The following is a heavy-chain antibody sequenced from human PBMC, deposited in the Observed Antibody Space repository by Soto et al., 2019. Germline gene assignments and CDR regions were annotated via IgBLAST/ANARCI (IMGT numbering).Heavy chain of an antibody. D-gene: IGHD2-8*01. CDR2: IHYSGTT. CDR3: ARYNSYAIDY. CDR1: GTSISSYY. Sequence: VQLQESGPGLVKPSETLSLTCTVSGTSISSYYWSWIWQPPGKGLEWIANIHYSGTTNYNPSLASRVTLSVDTSNNQFSLKMTSVTAADRAMYFCARYNSYAIDYWRRGTLVTVSS. J-gene: IGHJ4*02. V-gene: IGHV4-59*01.